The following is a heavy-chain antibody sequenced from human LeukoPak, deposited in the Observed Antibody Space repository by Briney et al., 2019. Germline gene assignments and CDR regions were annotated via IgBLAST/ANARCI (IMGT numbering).Heavy chain of an antibody. CDR1: GFTFGNDW. CDR2: IRQDGSEK. D-gene: IGHD1-26*01. J-gene: IGHJ4*02. V-gene: IGHV3-7*01. Sequence: GGSLRLSCAASGFTFGNDWMSWVRQAPGKGLEWVANIRQDGSEKFYVDSVKGRFTISRDNDKTSLYLQMNSLRGEDTAVYFCARVGGSWEPILWGQGTLVTVS. CDR3: ARVGGSWEPIL.